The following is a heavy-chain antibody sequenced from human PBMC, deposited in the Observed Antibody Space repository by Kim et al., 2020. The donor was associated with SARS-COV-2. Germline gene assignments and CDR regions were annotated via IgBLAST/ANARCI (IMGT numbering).Heavy chain of an antibody. D-gene: IGHD6-19*01. J-gene: IGHJ4*02. CDR1: GYTFTGYY. CDR3: AREALSYYSNLHLSGWYVFDY. V-gene: IGHV1-2*06. Sequence: ASVKVSCKASGYTFTGYYMHWVRQAPGQGLEWMGRINPNSGGTNYAQKFQGRVTMTRDTSISTAYMELSRLRSDDTAVYYCAREALSYYSNLHLSGWYVFDYWGQGTLVTVSS. CDR2: INPNSGGT.